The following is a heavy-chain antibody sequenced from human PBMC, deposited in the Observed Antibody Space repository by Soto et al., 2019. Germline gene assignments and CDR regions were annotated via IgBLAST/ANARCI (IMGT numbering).Heavy chain of an antibody. CDR1: GFTFSSYS. V-gene: IGHV3-21*01. CDR2: ISSSSSYI. J-gene: IGHJ3*02. Sequence: GGSLRLSCAASGFTFSSYSMNWVRQALGKGLEWVSSISSSSSYIYYADSVKGRFTISRDNAKNSLYLQMNSLRAEDTAVYYCAIDQGKQWLVQGAFDIWGQGSM. D-gene: IGHD6-19*01. CDR3: AIDQGKQWLVQGAFDI.